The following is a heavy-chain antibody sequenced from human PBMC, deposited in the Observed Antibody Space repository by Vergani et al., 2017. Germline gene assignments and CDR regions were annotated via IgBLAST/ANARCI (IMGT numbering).Heavy chain of an antibody. D-gene: IGHD6-19*01. CDR3: AKAHSSGWYYFDY. V-gene: IGHV3-30*13. J-gene: IGHJ4*02. Sequence: QVQVVESGGGVVQPGRSLRLSCAASGFTLSSYGMHWVRQAPGKGLEWVAVISYDGGSKHYADSVKGRFTISRDNSRNRLYLQMNSLRAEDTAVYYCAKAHSSGWYYFDYCGQGTLVTVSS. CDR2: ISYDGGSK. CDR1: GFTLSSYG.